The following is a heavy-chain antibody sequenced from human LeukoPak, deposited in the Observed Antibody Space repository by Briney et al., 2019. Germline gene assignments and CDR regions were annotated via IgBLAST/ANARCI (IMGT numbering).Heavy chain of an antibody. CDR2: TQYDESIK. V-gene: IGHV3-30*02. CDR3: AKDRCSSTSCPNWFDP. CDR1: GFTFSCFG. Sequence: GGSLRLSCAASGFTFSCFGMHWVRQAPGKGLEWVSFTQYDESIKYYADSVKGRFTISRDNSKNTLYLQMHSLRAGDTAVYYCAKDRCSSTSCPNWFDPWGQGTLVTVSS. D-gene: IGHD2-2*01. J-gene: IGHJ5*02.